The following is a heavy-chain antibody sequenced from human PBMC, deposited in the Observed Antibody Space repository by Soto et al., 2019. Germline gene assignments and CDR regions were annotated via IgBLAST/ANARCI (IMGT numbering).Heavy chain of an antibody. CDR1: GFTFTNYW. CDR3: ARGGNWFDP. V-gene: IGHV3-7*05. CDR2: LDQGGGEK. J-gene: IGHJ5*02. D-gene: IGHD3-10*01. Sequence: EVQLVESGGALVQPGGSLRLSCAASGFTFTNYWMAWVRQAPGKGLEWVAHLDQGGGEKYYVDSVKGRFTISRDNAKNSLYLQMNSLRAEDTALYYCARGGNWFDPWGQGTLVTVSS.